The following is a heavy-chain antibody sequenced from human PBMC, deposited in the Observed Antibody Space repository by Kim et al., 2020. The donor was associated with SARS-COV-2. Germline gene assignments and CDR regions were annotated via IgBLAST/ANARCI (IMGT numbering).Heavy chain of an antibody. V-gene: IGHV4-39*01. Sequence: STYYNPSLKSRVTISVDTSKNQFSLKLSSVTAADTAVYYCARHEIYGMDVWGQGTTVTVSS. CDR3: ARHEIYGMDV. J-gene: IGHJ6*02. CDR2: ST.